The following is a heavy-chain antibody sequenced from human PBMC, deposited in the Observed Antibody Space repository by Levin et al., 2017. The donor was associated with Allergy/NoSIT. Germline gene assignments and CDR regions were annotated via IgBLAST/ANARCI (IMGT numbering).Heavy chain of an antibody. CDR1: GDSIRNYY. CDR3: ARDHKDYDGDGYYYGC. V-gene: IGHV4-4*07. J-gene: IGHJ4*02. Sequence: ESLKISCTVSGDSIRNYYWSWIRQPAGKGLEWIGRIYTSGNTDYNPSLQRRVTMSVDTSRNQLSLRLTSVTAADTAVYYCARDHKDYDGDGYYYGCWGQGTLVTVSS. CDR2: IYTSGNT. D-gene: IGHD2-21*01.